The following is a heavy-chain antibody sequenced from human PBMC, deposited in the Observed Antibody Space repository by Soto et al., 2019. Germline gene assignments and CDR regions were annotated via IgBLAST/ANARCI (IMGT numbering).Heavy chain of an antibody. CDR2: IIPNFGTT. V-gene: IGHV1-69*01. CDR1: GGSFSNFV. CDR3: ARNIGGEVTVRY. Sequence: QVQLVQSEAEVKKPGSSVKVSCKASGGSFSNFVISWVRQAPGQGLEWMGGIIPNFGTTNYAQKFQGNVTITADETTRTDYPELSGLTSEDTSVYYCARNIGGEVTVRYWCQGTLVTVSS. D-gene: IGHD3-3*01. J-gene: IGHJ4*02.